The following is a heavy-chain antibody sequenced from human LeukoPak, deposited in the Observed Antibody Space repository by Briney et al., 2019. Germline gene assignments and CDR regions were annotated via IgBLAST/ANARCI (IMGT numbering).Heavy chain of an antibody. CDR3: AKGDSSSWVVDY. Sequence: GGSLRLPCAASGFTFSSYAMSWVRQAPGKGLEWVSAISGSGGSTYYADSVKGRFAISRDNSKNTLYLQMNSLRAEDTAVYYCAKGDSSSWVVDYWGQGTLVTVSS. CDR2: ISGSGGST. V-gene: IGHV3-23*01. CDR1: GFTFSSYA. D-gene: IGHD6-13*01. J-gene: IGHJ4*02.